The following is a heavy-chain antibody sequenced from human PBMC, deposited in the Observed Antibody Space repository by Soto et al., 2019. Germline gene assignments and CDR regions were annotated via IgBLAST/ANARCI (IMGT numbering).Heavy chain of an antibody. Sequence: XGSLRLSCGAFGSTFSSYAMHWVRQAPGKGLEYVSAISSNGGSTYYADSVKGRFTISRDNSKNTLYLQMGSLRAEDMAVYYCARALSRIAAAGPFDYWGQGTLVTVSS. CDR1: GSTFSSYA. J-gene: IGHJ4*02. V-gene: IGHV3-64*02. D-gene: IGHD6-13*01. CDR3: ARALSRIAAAGPFDY. CDR2: ISSNGGST.